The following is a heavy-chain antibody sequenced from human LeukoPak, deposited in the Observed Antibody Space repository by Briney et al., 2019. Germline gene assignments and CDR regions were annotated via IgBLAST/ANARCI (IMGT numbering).Heavy chain of an antibody. CDR1: GGSISSYY. CDR3: ARGLYSGAIAGVGQTFDY. Sequence: KPSETLSLTCTVSGGSISSYYWSWIRQPPGKGLEWVGYIYYSGNTNYNPSLKSRVTISVDTSKNQFSLKLSSVTAADTAVYYCARGLYSGAIAGVGQTFDYWGQGTLVTVSS. J-gene: IGHJ4*02. D-gene: IGHD6-13*01. V-gene: IGHV4-59*01. CDR2: IYYSGNT.